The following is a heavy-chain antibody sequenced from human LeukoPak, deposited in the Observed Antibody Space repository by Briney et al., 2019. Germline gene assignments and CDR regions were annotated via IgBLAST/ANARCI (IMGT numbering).Heavy chain of an antibody. J-gene: IGHJ4*02. CDR1: GFTFSSYG. CDR2: ISSSSSNI. CDR3: VRDSSHYSGSYLTSFDY. V-gene: IGHV3-48*01. D-gene: IGHD1-26*01. Sequence: GGSLRLSCAASGFTFSSYGMNWVRQAPGKGLEWVSYISSSSSNIYYADSVKGRFTISRDNAKNSLYLQMNSLRAEDTAVYYCVRDSSHYSGSYLTSFDYWGQGTLVTVSS.